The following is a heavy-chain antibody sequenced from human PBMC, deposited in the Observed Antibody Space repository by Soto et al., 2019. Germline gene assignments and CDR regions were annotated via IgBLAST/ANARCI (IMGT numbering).Heavy chain of an antibody. CDR1: GFTVSTYG. Sequence: QVQLVESGGGVVQPGRSLRLSCAVSGFTVSTYGMHWVRQAPGKGLEWVAVISRDGGTKYYADSVKGRFTISRDNSRNTLFLEMNSLRGDDRAVYYCPGEVASGDWGQGTLVTVSS. D-gene: IGHD2-21*01. CDR3: PGEVASGD. J-gene: IGHJ4*02. V-gene: IGHV3-30*03. CDR2: ISRDGGTK.